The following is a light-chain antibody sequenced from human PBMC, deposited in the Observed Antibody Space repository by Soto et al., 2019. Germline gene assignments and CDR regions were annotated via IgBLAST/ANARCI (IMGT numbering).Light chain of an antibody. CDR2: RNN. Sequence: QSVLTQPPSASGTPGQRVTISCSGSSSNIGSHYVYWYQQLPGTAPKVLLYRNNQRPSGVPDRFSGSKSGTSASLAISGLRSEAEADYYCATWDDSLSVLFGGGTKLTVL. V-gene: IGLV1-47*01. CDR1: SSNIGSHY. CDR3: ATWDDSLSVL. J-gene: IGLJ2*01.